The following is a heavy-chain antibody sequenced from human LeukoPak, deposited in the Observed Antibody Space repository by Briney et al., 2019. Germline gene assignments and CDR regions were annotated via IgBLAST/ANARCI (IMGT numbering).Heavy chain of an antibody. CDR2: IYYSGGT. D-gene: IGHD1-1*01. Sequence: PSETLSLTCTVSGGSISSSSYYWGWIRQPPGKGLEWIGSIYYSGGTYYNPSLKSRVTISVDTSKNQFSLKLSSVTAADTAVYYCARQGQRRNPWYYFDYWGQGALVTVSS. J-gene: IGHJ4*02. V-gene: IGHV4-39*07. CDR1: GGSISSSSYY. CDR3: ARQGQRRNPWYYFDY.